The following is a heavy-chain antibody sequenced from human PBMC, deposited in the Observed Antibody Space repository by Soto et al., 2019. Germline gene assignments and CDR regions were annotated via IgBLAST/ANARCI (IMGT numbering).Heavy chain of an antibody. Sequence: PGGSLRLSCAASGFTFSSYGMHWVRQAPGKGLEWVAVISYDGSNKYYADSVKGRFTISRDNSKNTLNLQMNSLRAEDTAVYYCAKDPNWGRIAARLYGMDVWGQGTTVTVSS. D-gene: IGHD6-6*01. CDR2: ISYDGSNK. CDR3: AKDPNWGRIAARLYGMDV. J-gene: IGHJ6*02. CDR1: GFTFSSYG. V-gene: IGHV3-30*18.